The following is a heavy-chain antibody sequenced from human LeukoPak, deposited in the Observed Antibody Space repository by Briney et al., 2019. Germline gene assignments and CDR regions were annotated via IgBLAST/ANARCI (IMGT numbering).Heavy chain of an antibody. CDR2: IYYSGST. CDR1: GGSISSGDYY. J-gene: IGHJ4*02. Sequence: SETLSLTCTVSGGSISSGDYYWSWIRQPPGKGLEWIGYIYYSGSTYYNPSLKSRVTISVDTSKNQFSLKLSSVTAADTAVYYCATVVATGENYFDYWAREPWSPSPQ. D-gene: IGHD2-15*01. V-gene: IGHV4-30-4*08. CDR3: ATVVATGENYFDY.